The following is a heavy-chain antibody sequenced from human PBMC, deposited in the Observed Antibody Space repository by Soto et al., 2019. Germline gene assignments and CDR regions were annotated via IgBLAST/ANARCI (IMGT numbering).Heavy chain of an antibody. Sequence: PGGSLRLSCAASGFTFSSYSMNWVRQAPGKGLEWVSYISSSSSTIYYADSVKGRFTISRDNAKNSLYLQMNSLRDEDTAVYYCARDPPESSGYRYGPFDYWGQGTLVTVSS. J-gene: IGHJ4*02. D-gene: IGHD3-22*01. CDR1: GFTFSSYS. CDR3: ARDPPESSGYRYGPFDY. V-gene: IGHV3-48*02. CDR2: ISSSSSTI.